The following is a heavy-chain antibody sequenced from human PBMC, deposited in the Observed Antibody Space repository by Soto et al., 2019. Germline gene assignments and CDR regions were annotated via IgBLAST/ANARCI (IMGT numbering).Heavy chain of an antibody. V-gene: IGHV3-30*04. CDR3: ARDPSTYTSGWYGVDF. Sequence: QVQLVESGGGVVQPGRSLRLSCAASGFMFSAYAMLWVRQAPGKGLEWVAAISYEGTNKYYADSVKGRFPIFRDNSKITLFLQMNSLRAEDTAVYYCARDPSTYTSGWYGVDFWGHGTLVTVSS. CDR1: GFMFSAYA. J-gene: IGHJ4*01. D-gene: IGHD6-19*01. CDR2: ISYEGTNK.